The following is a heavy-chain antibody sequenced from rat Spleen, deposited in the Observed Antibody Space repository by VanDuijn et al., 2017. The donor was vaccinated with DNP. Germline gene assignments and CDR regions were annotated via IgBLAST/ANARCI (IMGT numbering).Heavy chain of an antibody. CDR1: GFTFSNYD. V-gene: IGHV5-22*01. CDR3: ARHGRRVFDY. J-gene: IGHJ2*01. CDR2: ISASGGST. Sequence: DVQPVESGGGLVQPGRSLKLSCPVSGFTFSNYDMAWVRQAPKKGLEWVASISASGGSTYHGDSVKGRFTISRDNAESTLYLQMNSLRSEDMATYFCARHGRRVFDYWGQGVMVTVSS. D-gene: IGHD1-11*01.